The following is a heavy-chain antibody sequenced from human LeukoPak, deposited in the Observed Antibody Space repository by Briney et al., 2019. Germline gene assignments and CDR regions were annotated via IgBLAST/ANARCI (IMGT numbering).Heavy chain of an antibody. D-gene: IGHD3-22*01. CDR3: ARASYSYDISGWVPFDY. Sequence: SSETLSLTCTVSGGSISSYYWSWIRQPPGKGLEWIGYIYYSGSTNYKPSLKSRVTISVDTSKNQFSLRLSSVTAADTAVYYCARASYSYDISGWVPFDYWGQGTLVTVSS. CDR1: GGSISSYY. V-gene: IGHV4-59*08. CDR2: IYYSGST. J-gene: IGHJ4*02.